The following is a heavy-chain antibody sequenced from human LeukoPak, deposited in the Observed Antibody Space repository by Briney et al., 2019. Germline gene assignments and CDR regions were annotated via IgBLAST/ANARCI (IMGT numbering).Heavy chain of an antibody. J-gene: IGHJ4*02. CDR2: MNPNSGNT. D-gene: IGHD3-3*01. CDR1: GYTFTSYD. CDR3: ARGTGRITIFGVVMRYYFDY. V-gene: IGHV1-8*03. Sequence: GASVKVSCKASGYTFTSYDINWVRQATGQGLEWMGWMNPNSGNTGYAQKFQGRVTITRNTSISTAYMELSSLRSEDTAVYYCARGTGRITIFGVVMRYYFDYWGQGTLVTVSS.